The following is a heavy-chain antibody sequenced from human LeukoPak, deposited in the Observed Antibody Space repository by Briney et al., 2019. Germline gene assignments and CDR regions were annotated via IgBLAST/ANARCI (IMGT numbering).Heavy chain of an antibody. V-gene: IGHV4-39*01. CDR3: VRHISANTGYFDS. J-gene: IGHJ4*02. Sequence: SETLSLTCTISDGSVSSGTYYWGWIRQSPGKGLEWIGSIHYIGSSYYNPSLKSRAAIFVDTSRDQVSMDLSYVTAADTALYYCVRHISANTGYFDSCGQGTLVTVSS. CDR1: DGSVSSGTYY. CDR2: IHYIGSS.